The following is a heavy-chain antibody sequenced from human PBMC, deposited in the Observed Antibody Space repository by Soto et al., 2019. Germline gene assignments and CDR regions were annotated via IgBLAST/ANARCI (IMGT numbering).Heavy chain of an antibody. J-gene: IGHJ4*02. CDR1: GYSITSGYY. CDR3: ASGGGTYYLVY. D-gene: IGHD1-26*01. Sequence: SETLSLTCAVSGYSITSGYYWGLIRQPPGKGLEWIGSFYHSGSPYYNPSLKSRVTISVDTSKNQFSLQLSSVTAADTAVYYCASGGGTYYLVYWGQGTLVTVSS. V-gene: IGHV4-38-2*01. CDR2: FYHSGSP.